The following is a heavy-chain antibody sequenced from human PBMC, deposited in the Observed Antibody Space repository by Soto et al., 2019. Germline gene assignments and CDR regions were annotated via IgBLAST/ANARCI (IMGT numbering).Heavy chain of an antibody. V-gene: IGHV4-39*01. CDR1: GGSISSSSCY. Sequence: QLQLQESGPGLVNPLETLSLTCTVSGGSISSSSCYWGWIRQPPGQALEWIGSIYYSGSTYYNPSLKSRVTISVDTSKSQYSLKLSSVTAADTDVYYCAGQNGYSNGRGLDFWVRGTMVTVTS. CDR3: AGQNGYSNGRGLDF. CDR2: IYYSGST. D-gene: IGHD4-4*01. J-gene: IGHJ4*02.